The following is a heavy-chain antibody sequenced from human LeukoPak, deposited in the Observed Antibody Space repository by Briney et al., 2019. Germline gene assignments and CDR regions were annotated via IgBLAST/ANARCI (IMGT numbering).Heavy chain of an antibody. CDR1: GYSFTSYW. Sequence: GESLKISCKGSGYSFTSYWIGWVRQMPGKGLEWMGIIYPGDSDTRYSPSFQGQVTISADKSISTAYLQWSSLKASDTAMYYCARVAYCGGDCYADFDYWGQGTLVTVSS. D-gene: IGHD2-21*02. J-gene: IGHJ4*02. CDR3: ARVAYCGGDCYADFDY. CDR2: IYPGDSDT. V-gene: IGHV5-51*01.